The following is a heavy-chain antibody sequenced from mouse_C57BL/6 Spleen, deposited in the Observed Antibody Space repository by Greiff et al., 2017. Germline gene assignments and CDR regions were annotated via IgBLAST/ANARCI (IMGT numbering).Heavy chain of an antibody. D-gene: IGHD1-1*01. CDR3: ARREKLRREYYFDY. Sequence: QVQLQQPGAELVRPGSSVKLSCKASGYTFTSYWMHWVKQRPIQGLEWIGNIDPSDSETHYNQKFKDKATLTVDKSSSTAYMQLSSLTSEDSAVYYCARREKLRREYYFDYWGQGTTLTVSS. J-gene: IGHJ2*01. CDR1: GYTFTSYW. CDR2: IDPSDSET. V-gene: IGHV1-52*01.